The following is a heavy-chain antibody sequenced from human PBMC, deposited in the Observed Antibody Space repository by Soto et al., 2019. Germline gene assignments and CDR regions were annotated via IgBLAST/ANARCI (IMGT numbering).Heavy chain of an antibody. CDR3: TLDSHWGIISPTHDF. D-gene: IGHD3-16*01. Sequence: PGGSLRLSCAVSGFTFRSSPMSWVRRAPGKGLEWVSGINGGDDSEHYVDSVRGRFTIIRDNSKNLLLLQMNSLRVEDTAIYYCTLDSHWGIISPTHDFRGQRTQVTVSS. CDR2: INGGDDSE. CDR1: GFTFRSSP. J-gene: IGHJ4*02. V-gene: IGHV3-23*01.